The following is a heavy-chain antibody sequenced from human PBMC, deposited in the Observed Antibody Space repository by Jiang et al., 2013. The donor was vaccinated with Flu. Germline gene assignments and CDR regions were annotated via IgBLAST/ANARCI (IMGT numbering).Heavy chain of an antibody. V-gene: IGHV4-59*01. D-gene: IGHD4-17*01. CDR3: ARADHDYGDYNYYYYGMDV. Sequence: GLVKPSETLSLTCTVSGGSISSYYWSWIRQPPGKGLEWIGYIYYSGSTNYNPSLKSRVTISVDTSKNQFSLKLSSVTAADTAVYYCARADHDYGDYNYYYYGMDVWGQGTTVTVSS. J-gene: IGHJ6*02. CDR1: GGSISSYY. CDR2: IYYSGST.